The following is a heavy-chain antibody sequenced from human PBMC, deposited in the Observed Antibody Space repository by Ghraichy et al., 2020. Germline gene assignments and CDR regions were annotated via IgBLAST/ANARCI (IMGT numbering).Heavy chain of an antibody. V-gene: IGHV3-21*01. CDR1: GFTFSSYA. D-gene: IGHD4-23*01. CDR2: ISTRSTYK. J-gene: IGHJ6*02. CDR3: ARDVGFDNSAGGLDV. Sequence: GGSLRLSCAASGFTFSSYAMNWVRQAPGKGLEWVSSISTRSTYKNYAASVKGRFTVSRDNAKNSLFLQMDSLRADYTAVYYCARDVGFDNSAGGLDVWGHGTWVIVSS.